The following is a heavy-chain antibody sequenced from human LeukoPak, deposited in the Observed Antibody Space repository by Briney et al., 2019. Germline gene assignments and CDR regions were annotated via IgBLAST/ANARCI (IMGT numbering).Heavy chain of an antibody. D-gene: IGHD4-17*01. CDR2: ISSNGGST. CDR3: ARFDDYGLY. J-gene: IGHJ4*02. CDR1: GFTFSSYA. V-gene: IGHV3-64*01. Sequence: GGSLRLSCAASGFTFSSYAMHWVREAPGKGLEYVSAISSNGGSTYYANSVKGRFTISRDNSKNTLYLQMGSLRAEDMAVYYCARFDDYGLYWGQGTLVTVSS.